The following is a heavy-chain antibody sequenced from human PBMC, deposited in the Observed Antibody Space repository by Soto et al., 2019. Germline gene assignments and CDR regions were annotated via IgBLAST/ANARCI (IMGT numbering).Heavy chain of an antibody. J-gene: IGHJ3*02. Sequence: EVQVLESGGGLVQPGGSLRLSCEGSGFTVSSHAMTWIRQAPGKGPEWVSTITADGGTYYADSVKGRFAMSRDTSESTLSLQMNSLGAEDTAAYYSAPHVSCSGGSCQYDAFAIRGQGTMVTVSS. CDR3: APHVSCSGGSCQYDAFAI. V-gene: IGHV3-23*01. CDR1: GFTVSSHA. CDR2: ITADGGT. D-gene: IGHD2-15*01.